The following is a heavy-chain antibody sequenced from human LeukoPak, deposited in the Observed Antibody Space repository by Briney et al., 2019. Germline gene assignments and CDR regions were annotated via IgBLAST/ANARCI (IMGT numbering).Heavy chain of an antibody. CDR2: IKSKTDGGTT. D-gene: IGHD3-22*01. J-gene: IGHJ4*02. CDR3: ARSLYYYDSSGYYYFDY. V-gene: IGHV3-15*07. Sequence: GGSLRLSCAASGFTFSNAWMNWVRQAPGKGLEWVGRIKSKTDGGTTDYAAPVKGRFTISRDDSKNTLYLQMNSLKTEDTAVYYCARSLYYYDSSGYYYFDYWGQGTLVTVSS. CDR1: GFTFSNAW.